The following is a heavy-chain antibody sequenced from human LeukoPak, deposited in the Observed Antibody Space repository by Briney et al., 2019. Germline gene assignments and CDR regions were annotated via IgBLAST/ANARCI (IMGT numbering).Heavy chain of an antibody. J-gene: IGHJ6*02. CDR2: IYYSGST. CDR3: ARGRSRDGYNFIPYYYYGMDV. D-gene: IGHD5-12*01. V-gene: IGHV4-31*03. Sequence: SQTLSLTCTVSGGSISSGGYCWSWIRQHPGMGLEWIGYIYYSGSTYYNPSLKSRVTISVDTSKNQFSLKPSSVTAADTAVYYCARGRSRDGYNFIPYYYYGMDVWGQGTTVTVSS. CDR1: GGSISSGGYC.